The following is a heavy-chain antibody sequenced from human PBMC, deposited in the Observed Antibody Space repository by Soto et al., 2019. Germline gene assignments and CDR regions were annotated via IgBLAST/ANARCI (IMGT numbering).Heavy chain of an antibody. D-gene: IGHD3-9*01. V-gene: IGHV4-31*03. Sequence: SETLSLTCTVSGGSISSGGYYWTWIRQHPGKGLEWIGYIYYSGSTYYNPSLKSRVTISVDTSKNQFSLKLSSVTAADTAVYYCARDLTYYDILTGYERYYGMDVWGQGTTVTVSS. CDR2: IYYSGST. J-gene: IGHJ6*02. CDR1: GGSISSGGYY. CDR3: ARDLTYYDILTGYERYYGMDV.